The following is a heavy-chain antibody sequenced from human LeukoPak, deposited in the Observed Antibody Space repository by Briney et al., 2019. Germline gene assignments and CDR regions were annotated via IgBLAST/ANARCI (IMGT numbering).Heavy chain of an antibody. J-gene: IGHJ3*02. V-gene: IGHV3-66*02. CDR1: GFAFAEHG. D-gene: IGHD7-27*01. CDR3: ARDLGRRPGNLDAFGI. CDR2: IYSGGST. Sequence: PGGSLRLSCTASGFAFAEHGMSWVRQVPGKGLEWVSVIYSGGSTYYADSVKGRFTISRDNSKNTLYLQMNSLRAEDTAVYYCARDLGRRPGNLDAFGIWGQGTMVTVSS.